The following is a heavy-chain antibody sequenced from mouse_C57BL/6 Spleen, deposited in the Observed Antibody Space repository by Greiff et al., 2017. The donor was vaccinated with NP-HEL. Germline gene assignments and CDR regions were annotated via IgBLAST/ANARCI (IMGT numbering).Heavy chain of an antibody. CDR1: GFTFSSYG. V-gene: IGHV5-6*02. CDR2: ISSGGSYT. Sequence: EVKVVESGGDLVKPGGSLKLSCAASGFTFSSYGMSWVRQTPDKRLEWVATISSGGSYTYYPDSVKGRFTISRDNAKNTLYLQMSSLKSEDTAMYYCARRRSTSCAMDYWGQGTSVTVSS. D-gene: IGHD2-1*01. CDR3: ARRRSTSCAMDY. J-gene: IGHJ4*01.